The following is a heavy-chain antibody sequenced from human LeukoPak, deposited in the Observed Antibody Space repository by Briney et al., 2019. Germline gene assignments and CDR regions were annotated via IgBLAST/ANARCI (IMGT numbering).Heavy chain of an antibody. V-gene: IGHV3-74*01. D-gene: IGHD2-2*01. CDR1: GFAFNTYA. CDR3: APRLSVVVPGAQYGMDV. CDR2: INSDGSST. Sequence: GRSLRLSCAASGFAFNTYAMHWVRQAPGKGLVWVSRINSDGSSTSYADSVKGRFTISRDNAKNMLYLQMNSLRAEDTAVYYCAPRLSVVVPGAQYGMDVWGQGTTVTVSS. J-gene: IGHJ6*02.